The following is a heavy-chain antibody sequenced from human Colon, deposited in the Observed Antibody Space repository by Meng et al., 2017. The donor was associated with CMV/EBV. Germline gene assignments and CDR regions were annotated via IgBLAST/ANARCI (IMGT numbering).Heavy chain of an antibody. V-gene: IGHV4-30-4*01. CDR2: IYHTGNT. Sequence: SGVSMGIGDYYWSWIRLSPGKGLEWIGYIYHTGNTHYEPSLKSRVTISVDASKNQYSLKLSSVTAADSAVYYCAGGLIAFGGAVLDSWGQGSLVTVSS. D-gene: IGHD3-16*01. CDR3: AGGLIAFGGAVLDS. J-gene: IGHJ4*02. CDR1: GVSMGIGDYY.